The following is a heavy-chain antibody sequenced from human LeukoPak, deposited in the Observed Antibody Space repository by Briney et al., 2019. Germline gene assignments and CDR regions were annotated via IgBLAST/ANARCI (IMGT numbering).Heavy chain of an antibody. Sequence: SETLSLTCTVSGGSISSGDYYWSWIRQPPGKGLEWIGYMYYSGSTYYNPSLKGRATISLDTSKNQFSLKLSSVTAADTAVYYCARPYYYDSRIDSWGQGTLVTVSS. D-gene: IGHD3-22*01. CDR2: MYYSGST. V-gene: IGHV4-30-4*01. CDR3: ARPYYYDSRIDS. J-gene: IGHJ5*01. CDR1: GGSISSGDYY.